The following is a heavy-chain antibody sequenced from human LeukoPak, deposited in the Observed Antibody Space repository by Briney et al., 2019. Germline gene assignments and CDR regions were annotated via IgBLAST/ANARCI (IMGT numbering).Heavy chain of an antibody. D-gene: IGHD6-6*01. Sequence: ASVKVSCKASGYTFTDYFLHWGRQAPGQGLEWMGWINPKSGGTNYAQKFQGRVTMTRDTSINTASLELSSLTSDDTAVYYCAKVTPSIAARPYFDYWGQGTLVTVSS. V-gene: IGHV1-2*02. CDR2: INPKSGGT. J-gene: IGHJ4*02. CDR1: GYTFTDYF. CDR3: AKVTPSIAARPYFDY.